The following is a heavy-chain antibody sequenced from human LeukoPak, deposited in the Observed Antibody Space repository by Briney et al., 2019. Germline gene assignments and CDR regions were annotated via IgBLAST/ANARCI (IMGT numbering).Heavy chain of an antibody. J-gene: IGHJ4*02. V-gene: IGHV3-23*01. CDR3: AKKGGIMIRGYIDY. D-gene: IGHD3-16*01. Sequence: PGGSLRLSRAASGFAFSIYAMTWVRQAPGKGLEWGSGITGGGGSTYYTDPVKGRFTISRDNSKNMLYLEMNSLRADDTAVYYCAKKGGIMIRGYIDYWGQGTLVTVSS. CDR1: GFAFSIYA. CDR2: ITGGGGST.